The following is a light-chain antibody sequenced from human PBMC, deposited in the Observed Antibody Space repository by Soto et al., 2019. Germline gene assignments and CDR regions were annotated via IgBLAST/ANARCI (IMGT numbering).Light chain of an antibody. Sequence: EIVLTQSPATLSLSPGERATLSCRASQSVSSYLAWYKQKPSQAPRLLIYDASNRATGIPARFSGSGSGTDFTLTISSLEPEDFAVYYCQQRSNWLTFGGGTKVDIK. CDR2: DAS. J-gene: IGKJ4*01. CDR1: QSVSSY. V-gene: IGKV3-11*01. CDR3: QQRSNWLT.